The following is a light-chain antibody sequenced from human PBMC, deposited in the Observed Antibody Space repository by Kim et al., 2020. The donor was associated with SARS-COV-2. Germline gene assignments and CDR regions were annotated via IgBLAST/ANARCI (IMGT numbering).Light chain of an antibody. Sequence: VSPGQKASITCAGDKMGDKYACCDQQKPGQSPVLVIYQDSKRPSGIPERFSVSNSGNTATLTISGTQAMDEADYYCQAWDSSTNYVFGTGTKVTVL. CDR3: QAWDSSTNYV. CDR2: QDS. J-gene: IGLJ1*01. CDR1: KMGDKY. V-gene: IGLV3-1*01.